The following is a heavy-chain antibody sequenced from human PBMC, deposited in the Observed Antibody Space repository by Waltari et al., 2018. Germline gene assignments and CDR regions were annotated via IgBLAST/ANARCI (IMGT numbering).Heavy chain of an antibody. CDR1: GFTFSSYA. V-gene: IGHV3-23*03. Sequence: EVQLLESGGGSVQPGGSLRLSCAASGFTFSSYAMSWVRQAPGKGLEWVSVIYSGGSTYYADSVKGRFTISRDNSKNTLYLQMNSLRAEDTAVYYCAKARRGLIAAAVYFDYWGQGTLVTVSS. CDR3: AKARRGLIAAAVYFDY. J-gene: IGHJ4*02. D-gene: IGHD6-13*01. CDR2: IYSGGST.